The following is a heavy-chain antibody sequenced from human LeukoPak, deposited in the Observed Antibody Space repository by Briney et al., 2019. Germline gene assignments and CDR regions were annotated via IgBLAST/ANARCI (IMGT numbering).Heavy chain of an antibody. CDR3: AKGTTREYYCVH. CDR2: ISPDGSTT. Sequence: GGSLRLSCAASGFTFSRYWMHWVRQAPGKGLMWVSRISPDGSTTLYADSVKGRFTISRDNAKNTLYLQMNNLGAEDTAVYYCAKGTTREYYCVHWGQGTLVTVSS. CDR1: GFTFSRYW. D-gene: IGHD2/OR15-2a*01. J-gene: IGHJ4*02. V-gene: IGHV3-74*03.